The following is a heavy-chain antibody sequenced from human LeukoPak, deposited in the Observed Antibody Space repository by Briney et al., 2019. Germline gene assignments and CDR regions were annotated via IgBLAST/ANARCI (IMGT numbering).Heavy chain of an antibody. Sequence: GGSLRLSCVASGFTFDDYAMHWVRQAPGKRLEWVSGISWNSGSRGYADSVKGRFTISRDNAKTSLYLQMNSLRAEDMALYYCAKGPDYDILTPIDYWGQGTLVTVSS. V-gene: IGHV3-9*03. J-gene: IGHJ4*02. CDR2: ISWNSGSR. CDR3: AKGPDYDILTPIDY. CDR1: GFTFDDYA. D-gene: IGHD3-9*01.